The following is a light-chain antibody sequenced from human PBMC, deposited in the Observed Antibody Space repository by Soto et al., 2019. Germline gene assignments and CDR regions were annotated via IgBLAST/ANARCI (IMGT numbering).Light chain of an antibody. V-gene: IGKV2-30*02. CDR1: QSLVHSNGNTY. J-gene: IGKJ1*01. CDR3: MQSTHGPWT. Sequence: DVVVTQSPLSLPVTLGQPASISCRSSQSLVHSNGNTYLNWFQQRPGQSPRRLVYKVSNRDSGVPDRFSGSGSGTDFTLKLSSVEAEDVGVYYCMQSTHGPWTLGQGTKVEMK. CDR2: KVS.